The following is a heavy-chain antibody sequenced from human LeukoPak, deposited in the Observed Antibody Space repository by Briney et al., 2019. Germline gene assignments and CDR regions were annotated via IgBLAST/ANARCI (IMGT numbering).Heavy chain of an antibody. V-gene: IGHV3-74*01. CDR1: GFTFSSYW. J-gene: IGHJ5*01. CDR2: INSDGSTT. CDR3: ARGGSSSWYGS. D-gene: IGHD6-13*01. Sequence: GGPLRLSCAASGFTFSSYWMHWVRQAPGKGLVWVSRINSDGSTTSHADSVKGRFTISRDNAKNTLFLQMNSLRAEDTAVYYCARGGSSSWYGSWGQGTLVTVSS.